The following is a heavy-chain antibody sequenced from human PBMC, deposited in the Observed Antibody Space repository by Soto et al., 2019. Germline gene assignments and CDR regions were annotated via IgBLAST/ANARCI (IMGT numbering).Heavy chain of an antibody. CDR3: ARRGGSSSGYYYYAFDV. Sequence: SETLSLTCSVSSDSMNSGGYYWSWIRQHPGKGLEWIGYIYSNGDTYYNPSLKSRVTISVDTSKNQFSLNLTSVTGADTAVYYCARRGGSSSGYYYYAFDVWGQGTNVT. D-gene: IGHD6-6*01. CDR1: SDSMNSGGYY. V-gene: IGHV4-31*03. J-gene: IGHJ6*02. CDR2: IYSNGDT.